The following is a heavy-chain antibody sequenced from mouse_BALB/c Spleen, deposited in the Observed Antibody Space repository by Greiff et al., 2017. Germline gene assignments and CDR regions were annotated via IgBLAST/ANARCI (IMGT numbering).Heavy chain of an antibody. J-gene: IGHJ3*01. CDR3: ARWDGYPFAY. D-gene: IGHD2-3*01. Sequence: EVKLVESGGGLVQPGGSRKLSCAASGFTFSSFGMHCVRQAPEKGLEWVAYISSGSSTIYYADTVKGRFTISRDNPKNTLFLQMTSLRSEDTAMYYCARWDGYPFAYWGQGTLVTVSA. CDR1: GFTFSSFG. CDR2: ISSGSSTI. V-gene: IGHV5-17*02.